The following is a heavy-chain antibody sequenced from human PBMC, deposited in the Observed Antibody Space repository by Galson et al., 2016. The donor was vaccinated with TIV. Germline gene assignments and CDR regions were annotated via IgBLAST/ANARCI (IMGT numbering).Heavy chain of an antibody. CDR1: GYTFTGYY. Sequence: SVKVSCKASGYTFTGYYMHWVRQAPGQGLEWIGWINPDSGDTNSAQEFQGRVTMTRDTSITTAYMDVSRLRSDDTAVYFCARALNYGMDVWGQGTTVTVSS. D-gene: IGHD3-10*01. J-gene: IGHJ6*02. V-gene: IGHV1-2*02. CDR2: INPDSGDT. CDR3: ARALNYGMDV.